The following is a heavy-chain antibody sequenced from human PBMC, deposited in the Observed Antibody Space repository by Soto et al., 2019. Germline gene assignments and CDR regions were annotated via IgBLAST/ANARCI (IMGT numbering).Heavy chain of an antibody. Sequence: GGSLRLSCAASGFTFSDYYMSWIRQAPGKGLEWVSYISSSSSYTNYADSVKGRFTISRDNAKNSLYLQMNSLRAEDTAVYYCARSTYGDYLGYYYYYGMDVWGQGTTGTVS. CDR2: ISSSSSYT. J-gene: IGHJ6*02. V-gene: IGHV3-11*06. CDR3: ARSTYGDYLGYYYYYGMDV. CDR1: GFTFSDYY. D-gene: IGHD4-17*01.